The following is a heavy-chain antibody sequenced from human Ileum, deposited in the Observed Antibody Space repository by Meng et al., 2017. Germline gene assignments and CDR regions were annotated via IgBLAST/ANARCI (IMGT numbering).Heavy chain of an antibody. CDR3: TRDQTSNGWGSFDS. D-gene: IGHD7-27*01. J-gene: IGHJ4*02. V-gene: IGHV4-61*01. Sequence: QVQLQESGPGLVRPSEPLSLTCSVSGDSVISGSYYWNWIRQSAGKGLEWIGYINYSGTAYYNASLGSRVSMSIDTSKNQFSLKLTSVTAADTAVYYCTRDQTSNGWGSFDSWGQGTLVTVSS. CDR2: INYSGTA. CDR1: GDSVISGSYY.